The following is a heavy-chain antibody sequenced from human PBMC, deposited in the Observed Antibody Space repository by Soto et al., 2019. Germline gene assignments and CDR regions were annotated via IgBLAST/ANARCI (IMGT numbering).Heavy chain of an antibody. J-gene: IGHJ5*02. V-gene: IGHV4-39*01. CDR2: INHGGSA. CDR3: ARHSYYSNPLRFDP. Sequence: SETLSLTCTVSGGSITSTTYYWGWIRQPPGKGLEWVGDINHGGSAYYNPSLKSRVTISVDTSKNQFSLRLSSVTAAETAVYYCARHSYYSNPLRFDPWGQGTLVTVSS. D-gene: IGHD4-4*01. CDR1: GGSITSTTYY.